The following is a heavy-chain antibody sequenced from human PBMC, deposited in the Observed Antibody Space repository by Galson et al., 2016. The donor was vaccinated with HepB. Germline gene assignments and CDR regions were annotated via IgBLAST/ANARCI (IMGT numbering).Heavy chain of an antibody. D-gene: IGHD3-10*01. CDR1: GDFISSSSYY. V-gene: IGHV4-39*01. J-gene: IGHJ5*02. CDR2: VYSSGSS. Sequence: SETLSLTCTVSGDFISSSSYYWGWIRQPPGEGLEWIGSVYSSGSSWYNPSLKSRAKVFVDTSKNQFSLSLWSLTATDTAFYYCARHSVRPNRFDPWGQGTLVTFSP. CDR3: ARHSVRPNRFDP.